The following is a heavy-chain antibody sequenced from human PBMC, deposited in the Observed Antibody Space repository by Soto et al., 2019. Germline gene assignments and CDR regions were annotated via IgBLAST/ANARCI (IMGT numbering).Heavy chain of an antibody. CDR3: AKQNQNSGSYQGYYFDY. CDR1: GFTFSSYA. V-gene: IGHV3-23*01. Sequence: SGGSLRLSCAASGFTFSSYAMSWVRQAPGKGLEWVSAISGSGGSTYYADSVKGRFTISRDNSKNTLYLQMNSLRAEDTAVYYCAKQNQNSGSYQGYYFDYWGQGTLVTVSS. J-gene: IGHJ4*02. D-gene: IGHD1-26*01. CDR2: ISGSGGST.